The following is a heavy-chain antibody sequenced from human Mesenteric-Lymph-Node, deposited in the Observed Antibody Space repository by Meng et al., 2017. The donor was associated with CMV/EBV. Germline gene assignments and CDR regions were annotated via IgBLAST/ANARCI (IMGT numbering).Heavy chain of an antibody. CDR2: IYYSGST. D-gene: IGHD3-3*01. Sequence: VSFSSYYWSLIRQPPGKGLEWIGYIYYSGSTNYNPSLKSRVTISVDTSKNQFTLKLSSVTAADTAVYYCARHVGSGYYISTPHFDYWGQGTLVTVSS. J-gene: IGHJ4*02. V-gene: IGHV4-59*08. CDR3: ARHVGSGYYISTPHFDY. CDR1: VSFSSYY.